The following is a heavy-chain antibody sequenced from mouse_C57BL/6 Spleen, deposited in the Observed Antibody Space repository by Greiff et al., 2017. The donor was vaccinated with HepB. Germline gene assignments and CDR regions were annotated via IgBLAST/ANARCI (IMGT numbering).Heavy chain of an antibody. Sequence: QVQLQQPGAELVKPGASVKLSCKASGYTFTSYWMQWVKQRPGQGLEWIGEIDPSDSYTNYNQKFKGKATLTVDTSSSTAYMQLSSLTSEDSAVYYCARKWKGYAMYYWGQGTSVTVSS. D-gene: IGHD1-3*01. CDR2: IDPSDSYT. CDR1: GYTFTSYW. J-gene: IGHJ4*01. V-gene: IGHV1-50*01. CDR3: ARKWKGYAMYY.